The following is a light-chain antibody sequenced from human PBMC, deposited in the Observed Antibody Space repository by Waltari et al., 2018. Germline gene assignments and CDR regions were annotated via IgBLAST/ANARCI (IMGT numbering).Light chain of an antibody. J-gene: IGKJ4*01. CDR2: GAA. CDR3: QHYGTSPPLT. CDR1: QTFSSSY. Sequence: EIVLTQSPGTLSLSSGERATLSCRASQTFSSSYLAWYQQKPGQAPRLLIYGAATRAAGCPVRSSGIGSGTDFTLTISRLEPEDFAVYYCQHYGTSPPLTFGGVTKVEIK. V-gene: IGKV3-20*01.